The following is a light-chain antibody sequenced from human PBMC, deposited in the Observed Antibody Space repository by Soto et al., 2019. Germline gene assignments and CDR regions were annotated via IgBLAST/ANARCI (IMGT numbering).Light chain of an antibody. Sequence: DILMTQSPAPLSVSVGETATLSCTASQSVRSNLAWYQQKPGQAPRLLIYDASNRATGIPVRFSGSGSGTDLTLTISSLEPEDVALYYCQQRNNWPITFAQGTRLEIK. J-gene: IGKJ5*01. CDR3: QQRNNWPIT. CDR2: DAS. CDR1: QSVRSN. V-gene: IGKV3-11*01.